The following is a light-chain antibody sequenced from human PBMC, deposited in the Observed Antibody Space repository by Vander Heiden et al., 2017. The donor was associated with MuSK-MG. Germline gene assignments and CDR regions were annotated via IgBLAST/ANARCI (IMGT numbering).Light chain of an antibody. Sequence: EIVMTQSPATLSVSPGERATLSCRASRSVSSNLAWYQQNPGQAPRLLIYGASTRSTGIPARFSGSGSGTEFTLTISSLQSEDFAVYYCQQYNNWPPKFTFGPGTKVDIK. V-gene: IGKV3-15*01. CDR3: QQYNNWPPKFT. CDR2: GAS. J-gene: IGKJ3*01. CDR1: RSVSSN.